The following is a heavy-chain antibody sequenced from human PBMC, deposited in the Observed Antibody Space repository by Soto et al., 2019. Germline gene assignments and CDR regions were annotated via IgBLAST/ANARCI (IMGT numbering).Heavy chain of an antibody. V-gene: IGHV4-31*03. D-gene: IGHD6-19*01. Sequence: QVQLQESGPALVKPSQTLSLTCTVSGGSISSGGYYWSSIRQHPGKGLEWIGYIYYSGSTYYNPSLKCRVTLSVDMSKNQYSLKLSSVTAADTAVYYWARDLVAVAGHGGLGRGYGMDVWGQWTTVTLCS. CDR1: GGSISSGGYY. CDR3: ARDLVAVAGHGGLGRGYGMDV. J-gene: IGHJ6*02. CDR2: IYYSGST.